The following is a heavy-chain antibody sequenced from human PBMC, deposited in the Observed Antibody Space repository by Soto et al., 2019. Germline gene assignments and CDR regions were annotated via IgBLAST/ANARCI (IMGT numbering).Heavy chain of an antibody. J-gene: IGHJ5*02. V-gene: IGHV3-23*01. CDR1: GFTFSSYA. D-gene: IGHD2-15*01. Sequence: GGSLRLSCATSGFTFSSYAMTWFRQAPGKGLEWVSTFNGNGGLTYYADSVKGRFTISRDNSKNTLYLQMDSLRAEDTAIYYCAKDNSLHWFDPWGQGTLVTVSS. CDR3: AKDNSLHWFDP. CDR2: FNGNGGLT.